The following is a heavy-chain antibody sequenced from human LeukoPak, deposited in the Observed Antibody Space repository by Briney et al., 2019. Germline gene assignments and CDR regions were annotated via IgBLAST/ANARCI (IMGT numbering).Heavy chain of an antibody. Sequence: GGSLRLSCKASGFIFSNYAMSWVRQAPGKGLQWVSIITGSGGNSYYTDSVKGRFTLSRDNSKNTLFLQMNSLRAEDTAVYFCAKKSLWSGPFDYWGQGSLVTVFS. CDR2: ITGSGGNS. CDR3: AKKSLWSGPFDY. D-gene: IGHD3-3*01. J-gene: IGHJ4*02. V-gene: IGHV3-23*01. CDR1: GFIFSNYA.